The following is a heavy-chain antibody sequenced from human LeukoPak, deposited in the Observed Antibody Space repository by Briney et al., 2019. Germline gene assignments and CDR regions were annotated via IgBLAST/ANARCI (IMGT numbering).Heavy chain of an antibody. V-gene: IGHV3-21*01. Sequence: KAGGSLRLSCAASGFTFSSYSMNWVRQAPGKGLEWVSSISSSSSYIYYADSVKGRFTISRDNSKNTLYLQMNSLRAEDTALYYCARVLNYGDFYYMDVWGKGTTVTVSS. D-gene: IGHD4-17*01. J-gene: IGHJ6*03. CDR2: ISSSSSYI. CDR1: GFTFSSYS. CDR3: ARVLNYGDFYYMDV.